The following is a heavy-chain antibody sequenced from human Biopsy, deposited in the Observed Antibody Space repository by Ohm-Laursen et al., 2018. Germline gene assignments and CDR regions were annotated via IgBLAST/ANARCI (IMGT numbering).Heavy chain of an antibody. CDR2: IWHDERNK. Sequence: SLRLSCTASGFNFGNYGMHWVRQAPGKGLEWVAVIWHDERNKQYADSVKGRFTISRDSSKNTLYLQMNSLRVEDTAVYYCARGPSGVATIGRGQGTLVTVSS. CDR1: GFNFGNYG. CDR3: ARGPSGVATIG. J-gene: IGHJ4*02. V-gene: IGHV3-33*01. D-gene: IGHD5-24*01.